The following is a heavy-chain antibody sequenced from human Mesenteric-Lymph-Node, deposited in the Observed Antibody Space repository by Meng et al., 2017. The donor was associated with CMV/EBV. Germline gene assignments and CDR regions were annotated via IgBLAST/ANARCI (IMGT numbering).Heavy chain of an antibody. V-gene: IGHV4-4*02. D-gene: IGHD1-26*01. CDR3: SRDPIRGGYGGTFDL. J-gene: IGHJ3*01. CDR1: GVSVSSSNW. CDR2: VFHTGTT. Sequence: GSLRLSCAVSGVSVSSSNWWSWVRQPPGKGLEWIGEVFHTGTTNYNPSLKSRVAISVDKSKNHLSLKLTSVTAADTAMYYCSRDPIRGGYGGTFDLWGHGTMVTVSS.